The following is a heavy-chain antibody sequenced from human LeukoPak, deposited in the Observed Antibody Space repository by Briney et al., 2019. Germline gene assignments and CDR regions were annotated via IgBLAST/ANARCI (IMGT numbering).Heavy chain of an antibody. CDR3: ARQAEARIAVAATGLYYFDY. CDR1: GGSVSSGCYY. D-gene: IGHD6-19*01. V-gene: IGHV4-39*01. J-gene: IGHJ4*02. CDR2: IYYTGST. Sequence: PSETLSLTCTVSGGSVSSGCYYWGWIRQPPGKGLEWIGSIYYTGSTYYNPSLKSRVTISVDRSKNQFSLNLRSVTAADTAVYYCARQAEARIAVAATGLYYFDYWGQGTLVTVSS.